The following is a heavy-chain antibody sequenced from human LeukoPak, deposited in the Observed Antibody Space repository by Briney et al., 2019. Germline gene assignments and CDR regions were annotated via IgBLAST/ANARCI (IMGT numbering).Heavy chain of an antibody. J-gene: IGHJ4*02. CDR1: GFTFSSYA. CDR2: ISGSGGST. Sequence: PGGSLRLSCAASGFTFSSYAMSWVRQAPGKGLEWVSAISGSGGSTYYADSVKGRFTISRDNSKNTLYLQMNSLRAEDTAVYYCAKAGGSGSYFPYFDYWGQGTLVTVSS. D-gene: IGHD3-10*01. CDR3: AKAGGSGSYFPYFDY. V-gene: IGHV3-23*01.